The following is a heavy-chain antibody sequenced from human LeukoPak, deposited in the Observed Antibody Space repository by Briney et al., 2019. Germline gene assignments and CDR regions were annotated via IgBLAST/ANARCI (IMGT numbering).Heavy chain of an antibody. D-gene: IGHD3-10*01. CDR3: ARVGSGSFDI. CDR2: IHYSGST. V-gene: IGHV4-59*01. CDR1: GGSISTYY. J-gene: IGHJ3*02. Sequence: SETLSLTCTVSGGSISTYYWSWIRQPPGKRLEWIGYIHYSGSTNYNPSLKGRVTISVDTSKNQFSLKLSSVTAADTAVYYCARVGSGSFDIWGQGTMVTVSS.